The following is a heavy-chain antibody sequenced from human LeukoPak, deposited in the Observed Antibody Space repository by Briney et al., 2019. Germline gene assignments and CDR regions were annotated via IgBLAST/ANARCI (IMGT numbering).Heavy chain of an antibody. D-gene: IGHD2-21*01. CDR2: ISRTNSI. Sequence: GGSLRLSCAASGFIFNSYAMNWIRQAPGKGLEWVSYISRTNSIYYSDSVRGRFTISRDNAKNSLYLQMISLRDEDTAVYYCARDHDWGFDYWGQGILVAVSS. CDR1: GFIFNSYA. J-gene: IGHJ4*02. V-gene: IGHV3-48*02. CDR3: ARDHDWGFDY.